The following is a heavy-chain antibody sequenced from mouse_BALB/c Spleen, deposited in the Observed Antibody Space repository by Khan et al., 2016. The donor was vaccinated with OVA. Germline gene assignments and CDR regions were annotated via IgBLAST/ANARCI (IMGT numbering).Heavy chain of an antibody. J-gene: IGHJ3*01. CDR2: IYPGSGST. CDR3: TRGGYYGKSLFAY. CDR1: GYTFTSYW. V-gene: IGHV1S22*01. D-gene: IGHD2-1*01. Sequence: LQQSGSELVRPGASVKLSCKASGYTFTSYWMHWVKQRHGQGLEWIGNIYPGSGSTNYDEMFKSKGTLAVDTSSRTAYMHLCSLTSEDSAFYYCTRGGYYGKSLFAYWGQGTLVTVSA.